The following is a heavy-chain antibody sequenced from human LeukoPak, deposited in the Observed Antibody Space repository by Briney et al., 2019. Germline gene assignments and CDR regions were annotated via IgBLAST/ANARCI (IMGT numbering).Heavy chain of an antibody. Sequence: SETLSLTCTVSGGSISSYYWSWIQQPPGKGLEWIGYIYYSGSTNYIPSLTSRVTISVDTSKNQFSLKLTSVTAADTAVYYCARHLRGYSYGPFDYWGQGTLVTVSS. CDR3: ARHLRGYSYGPFDY. CDR1: GGSISSYY. D-gene: IGHD5-18*01. CDR2: IYYSGST. V-gene: IGHV4-59*08. J-gene: IGHJ4*02.